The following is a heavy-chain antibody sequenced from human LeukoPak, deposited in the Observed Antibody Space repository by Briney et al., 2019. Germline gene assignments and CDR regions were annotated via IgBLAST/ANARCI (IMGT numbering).Heavy chain of an antibody. V-gene: IGHV3-7*03. J-gene: IGHJ1*01. CDR1: EFTFSNYW. Sequence: GGSLRLSCAASEFTFSNYWMNWVRQAPGKGLEWVANIKQDGSEKYSVDSVKGRFTISRDNAKNSLYLQMNSLRADDTAVYYCVKGSSTETYSAEYFEHWGQGTLVTVSS. CDR2: IKQDGSEK. CDR3: VKGSSTETYSAEYFEH. D-gene: IGHD2-15*01.